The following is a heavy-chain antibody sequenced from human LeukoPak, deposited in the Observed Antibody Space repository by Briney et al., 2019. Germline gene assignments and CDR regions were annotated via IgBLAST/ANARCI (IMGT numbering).Heavy chain of an antibody. V-gene: IGHV3-23*01. J-gene: IGHJ4*02. CDR2: IGGSVATT. Sequence: GGSLRLSCEASRFTYVSYAMTWVRQALGKGLEWVSSIGGSVATTYYADSVKGRFTVSADNSKNTLYLQMNSLRAEDTAVYYCAFIPVGGLVISNSDYWGQGTRVTVSS. CDR3: AFIPVGGLVISNSDY. D-gene: IGHD3/OR15-3a*01. CDR1: RFTYVSYA.